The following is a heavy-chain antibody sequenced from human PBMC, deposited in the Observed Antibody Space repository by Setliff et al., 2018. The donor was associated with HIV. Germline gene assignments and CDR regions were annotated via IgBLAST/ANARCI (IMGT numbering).Heavy chain of an antibody. CDR2: IFPGDSKM. CDR1: GYSFTSYW. J-gene: IGHJ5*02. D-gene: IGHD3-3*01. CDR3: ARHFGISYRSPFDP. V-gene: IGHV5-51*01. Sequence: PGESLKISCKGSGYSFTSYWIAWVRQKPGKGLEWMGIIFPGDSKMRYSPSFQGRVTLSADKSTSTAYLQWSSLKASDSAIYYCARHFGISYRSPFDPWGQGTLVTVSS.